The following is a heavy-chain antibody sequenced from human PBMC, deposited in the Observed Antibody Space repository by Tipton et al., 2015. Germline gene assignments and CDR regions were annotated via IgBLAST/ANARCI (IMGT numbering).Heavy chain of an antibody. J-gene: IGHJ4*02. D-gene: IGHD3-22*01. Sequence: SLRLSCAASGFIVSSNYMSWVRQAPGQGLEWVSLIYSGGSTYYADFVKGRFTISRDNSNNTLYLQMNSLRAEDTAVYYCARVQWDYYDSSGYYAHWGQGTLVTVSS. CDR3: ARVQWDYYDSSGYYAH. CDR2: IYSGGST. V-gene: IGHV3-53*01. CDR1: GFIVSSNY.